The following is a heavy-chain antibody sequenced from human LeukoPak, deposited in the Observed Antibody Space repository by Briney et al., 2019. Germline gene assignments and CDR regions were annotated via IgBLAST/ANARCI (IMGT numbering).Heavy chain of an antibody. J-gene: IGHJ4*02. CDR2: ISSSSSTI. D-gene: IGHD4-11*01. V-gene: IGHV3-48*04. Sequence: GGSLRLSCAASGFTFSTYSMNWVRQAPGKGLEWVSYISSSSSTICYADSVKGRFTISRDNAKNTLYLQMNSLRAEDTAVYYCASGISEEYSNYVADYWGQGTLVTVSS. CDR3: ASGISEEYSNYVADY. CDR1: GFTFSTYS.